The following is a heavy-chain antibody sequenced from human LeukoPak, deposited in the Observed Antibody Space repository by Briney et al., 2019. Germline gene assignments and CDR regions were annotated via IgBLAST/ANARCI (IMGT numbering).Heavy chain of an antibody. D-gene: IGHD5-18*01. Sequence: GGSLRLSCSTSGFTFGNHAMSWVRQAPGKGLVWVGFIRSRAYRGTTEYAASVRDRFTISRDDSKSIAYLQMNSLKIDDTAVYFCGRGPIELWLHNGIDVWGQGTTVTVSS. V-gene: IGHV3-49*04. CDR3: GRGPIELWLHNGIDV. CDR1: GFTFGNHA. CDR2: IRSRAYRGTT. J-gene: IGHJ6*02.